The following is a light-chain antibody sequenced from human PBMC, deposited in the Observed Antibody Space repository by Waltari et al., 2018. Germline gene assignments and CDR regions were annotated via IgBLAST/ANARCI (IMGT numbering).Light chain of an antibody. V-gene: IGKV3-20*01. CDR2: DAS. CDR1: QSVSTT. Sequence: EIVLTQSQGTLSLSPGERATLSCRASQSVSTTLAWYQQKPGQAPRLLIYDASTRATGIPDRFSGSGSGTDFSLTISRLEPEDFAVYYCQKYGTRPATFGQGTKVEIK. CDR3: QKYGTRPAT. J-gene: IGKJ1*01.